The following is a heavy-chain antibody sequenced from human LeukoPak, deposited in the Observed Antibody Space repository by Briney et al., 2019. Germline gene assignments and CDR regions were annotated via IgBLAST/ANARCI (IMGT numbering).Heavy chain of an antibody. D-gene: IGHD4-11*01. Sequence: PSETLSLTCTVSGGSISSYYWSWIRQPPGKGLEWIGHIYYSGSTNYNPSLKSRVTISVDTSKNQFSLKLSSVTAADTAVYYCARVGNMGLRRAVTIWGQGTLVTVSS. V-gene: IGHV4-59*01. CDR1: GGSISSYY. J-gene: IGHJ4*02. CDR3: ARVGNMGLRRAVTI. CDR2: IYYSGST.